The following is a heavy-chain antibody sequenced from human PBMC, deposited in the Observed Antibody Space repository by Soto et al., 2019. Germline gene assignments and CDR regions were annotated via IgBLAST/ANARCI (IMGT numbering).Heavy chain of an antibody. CDR3: ARHCHYCIDV. CDR2: MNPDGSTK. CDR1: GFTFSNSW. V-gene: IGHV3-7*01. D-gene: IGHD2-21*02. J-gene: IGHJ6*03. Sequence: EAQLVESGGDLVQPGGSLRLSCAASGFTFSNSWMTWVRQTPGKGLEWVANMNPDGSTKNYVDSVKGRFTISRDNAQNSLYLQMNSLRAEDTAVFYCARHCHYCIDVWGRGTTVTVSS.